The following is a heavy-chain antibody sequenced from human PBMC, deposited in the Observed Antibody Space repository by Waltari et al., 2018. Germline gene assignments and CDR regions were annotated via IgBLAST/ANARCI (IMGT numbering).Heavy chain of an antibody. CDR2: IREDGSVP. CDR1: GFTFSAYW. V-gene: IGHV3-7*03. D-gene: IGHD5-12*01. CDR3: VRDSGYFLFDL. Sequence: EVQLVESGGGLVQPGGSLRLSCAASGFTFSAYWMTWVRQAPGKGLEWVANIREDGSVPYYVDSVKGRFTISRDNAKNALYLQMNSLGAEDTALYDCVRDSGYFLFDLWGQGTLVSVSS. J-gene: IGHJ4*02.